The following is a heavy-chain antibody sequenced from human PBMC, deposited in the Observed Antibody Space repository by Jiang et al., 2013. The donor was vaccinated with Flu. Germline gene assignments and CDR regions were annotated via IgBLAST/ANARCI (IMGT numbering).Heavy chain of an antibody. D-gene: IGHD3-3*01. V-gene: IGHV3-23*01. Sequence: GSLRLSCAASGFTFSSYAMSWVRQAPREGLEWVSAISGSGGSTYYADSVKGRFTISRDNSKNTLYLQMNSLRAEDTAVYYCAKVPYYDFWSGYYYDYWGQGTLVTVSS. J-gene: IGHJ4*02. CDR3: AKVPYYDFWSGYYYDY. CDR1: GFTFSSYA. CDR2: ISGSGGST.